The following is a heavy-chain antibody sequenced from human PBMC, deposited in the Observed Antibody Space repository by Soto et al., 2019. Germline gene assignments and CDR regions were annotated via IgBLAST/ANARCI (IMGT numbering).Heavy chain of an antibody. CDR2: IDPSDSYT. Sequence: PGESLKISCKGSGHSFTSYWISWVRQMPGKGLEWIGRIDPSDSYTNYSPSFQGHVTISADKYISTAYLQWSSLKASDTAIYYCARQTHYGMDVWGQGTTVTVSS. CDR1: GHSFTSYW. J-gene: IGHJ6*02. V-gene: IGHV5-10-1*01. CDR3: ARQTHYGMDV.